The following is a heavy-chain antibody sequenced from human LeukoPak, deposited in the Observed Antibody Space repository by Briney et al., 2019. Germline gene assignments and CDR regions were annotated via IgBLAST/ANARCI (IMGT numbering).Heavy chain of an antibody. CDR3: ARERGYDILDAFDV. CDR1: GFTFSAYT. Sequence: GGSLRLSCAASGFTFSAYTMNWVRQAPGKGLEWVSSMSSTRSSIYYADSVKGRFTISRDSANNSLYLQMNSLRPEDTAVYYCARERGYDILDAFDVWGQGTMVTVSS. J-gene: IGHJ3*01. CDR2: MSSTRSSI. V-gene: IGHV3-21*01. D-gene: IGHD3-9*01.